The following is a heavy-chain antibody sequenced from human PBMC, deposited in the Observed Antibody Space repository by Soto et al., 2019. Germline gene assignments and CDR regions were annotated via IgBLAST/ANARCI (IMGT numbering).Heavy chain of an antibody. Sequence: KPSETLSLTCTVSGGSISSYYWSWIRQPAGKGLEWIGRIYTSGSTNYNPSLKSRVTMSVDTSKNQFSLKLSSVTAADTAVYYCAXDADYYDSSRYWGYFDYWGQGTLVTVSS. J-gene: IGHJ4*02. CDR1: GGSISSYY. CDR2: IYTSGST. V-gene: IGHV4-4*07. CDR3: AXDADYYDSSRYWGYFDY. D-gene: IGHD3-22*01.